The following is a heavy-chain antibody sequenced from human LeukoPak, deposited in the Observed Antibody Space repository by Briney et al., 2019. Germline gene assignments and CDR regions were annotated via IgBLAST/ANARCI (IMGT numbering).Heavy chain of an antibody. CDR3: SENETFYYGSGSYYYYGMDV. J-gene: IGHJ6*02. V-gene: IGHV4-4*07. D-gene: IGHD3-10*01. Sequence: SETLSLTCTVSGGSISSYYWSWIRQPAGKGLEWIGRIYTSGSTNYNPSLKSRVTMSVDTSKNQFSLKLSSVTAADTAVYYWSENETFYYGSGSYYYYGMDVWGQGTTVTVSS. CDR2: IYTSGST. CDR1: GGSISSYY.